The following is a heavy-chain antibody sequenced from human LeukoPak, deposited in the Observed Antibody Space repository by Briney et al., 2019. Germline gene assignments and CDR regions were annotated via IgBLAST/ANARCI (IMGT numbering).Heavy chain of an antibody. CDR1: GFTFSSYE. V-gene: IGHV3-23*01. CDR2: ISGSGGST. D-gene: IGHD2-21*02. Sequence: PGGSLRLSCAASGFTFSSYEMNWVRQAPGKGLEWVSAISGSGGSTYYADSVKGRFTISRDNSKNTLYLQMNSPRAEDTAVYYCAKDMAYCGGDCYWFDYWGQGTLVTVSS. CDR3: AKDMAYCGGDCYWFDY. J-gene: IGHJ4*02.